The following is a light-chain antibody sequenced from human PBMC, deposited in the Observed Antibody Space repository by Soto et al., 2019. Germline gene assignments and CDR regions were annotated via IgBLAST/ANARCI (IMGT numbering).Light chain of an antibody. CDR1: QSVSSY. CDR3: QQRSNWPIT. Sequence: ENVLTQSPATLSLSPGERATLSCRASQSVSSYLAWYQQNPGQAPRLLIYDASNRATGIPARFSGSGSGTDFTLTISSLEPEDFAVYYCQQRSNWPITFGQGTRLQIK. V-gene: IGKV3-11*01. CDR2: DAS. J-gene: IGKJ5*01.